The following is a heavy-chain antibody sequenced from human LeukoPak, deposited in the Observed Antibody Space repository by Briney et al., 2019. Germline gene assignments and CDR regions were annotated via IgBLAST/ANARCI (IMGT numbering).Heavy chain of an antibody. D-gene: IGHD2-2*01. J-gene: IGHJ5*02. CDR3: ARVRGIVVVPAANPPRGFDP. V-gene: IGHV1-69*01. CDR2: IIPIFGTA. CDR1: GGTFSSYA. Sequence: GSSVKVSCKASGGTFSSYAISWVRQAPGHGLEWMGGIIPIFGTANYAQKFQGRVTITADESTSTAYMELSSLRSEDTAVYYCARVRGIVVVPAANPPRGFDPWGQGTLVTVSS.